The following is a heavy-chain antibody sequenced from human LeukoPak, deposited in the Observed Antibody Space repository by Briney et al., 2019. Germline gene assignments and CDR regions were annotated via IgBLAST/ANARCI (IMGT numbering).Heavy chain of an antibody. CDR1: GYSISSGYY. D-gene: IGHD5-24*01. V-gene: IGHV4-38-2*02. CDR2: IYHSGST. J-gene: IGHJ4*02. CDR3: ARETPRRGETRDGYR. Sequence: SETLSLTCSVSGYSISSGYYWGWIRQPPGKGLEWIANIYHSGSTYYNPSLKSRVTISVDTSKNQFSLKLSSVTAADTAVYYCARETPRRGETRDGYRWGQGTLVTVSS.